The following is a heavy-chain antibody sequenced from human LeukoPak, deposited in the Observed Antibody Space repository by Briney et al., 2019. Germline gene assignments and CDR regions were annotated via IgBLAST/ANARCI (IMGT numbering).Heavy chain of an antibody. J-gene: IGHJ4*02. D-gene: IGHD3-3*01. CDR1: GGSISSSSYY. CDR3: AYFWSGYYSSFDY. CDR2: IYYSGST. Sequence: KPSETLSLTCTVSGGSISSSSYYWGWIRQPPGKGLEWIGSIYYSGSTYYNPSLKSRVTISVDTSKNQFSLKLSSVTAADTAVYYCAYFWSGYYSSFDYWGQGTLVTVSS. V-gene: IGHV4-39*01.